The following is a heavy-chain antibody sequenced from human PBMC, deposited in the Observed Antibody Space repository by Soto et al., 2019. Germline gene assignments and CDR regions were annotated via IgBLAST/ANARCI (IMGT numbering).Heavy chain of an antibody. CDR3: ARGSYYYDSRWAAFDI. J-gene: IGHJ3*02. V-gene: IGHV1-69*05. CDR2: IIAIFGTT. CDR1: GGTFSSYA. Sequence: SVKVSCKASGGTFSSYAISWVRQAPGQGLEWMGWIIAIFGTTNYAQKFQGRVTMTTDTSTSTAYMELRSLRSDDTAVYYCARGSYYYDSRWAAFDIWGQGTMVTVSS. D-gene: IGHD3-22*01.